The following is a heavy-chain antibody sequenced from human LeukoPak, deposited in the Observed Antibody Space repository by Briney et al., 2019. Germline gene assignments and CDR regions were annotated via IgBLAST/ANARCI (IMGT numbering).Heavy chain of an antibody. V-gene: IGHV4-30-2*01. CDR2: IYHSGST. CDR3: ASAHSSGYWSAEYFQH. J-gene: IGHJ1*01. CDR1: GGSISSGGYS. D-gene: IGHD3-22*01. Sequence: SETLSLTCAVSGGSISSGGYSWSWIRQPPGKGLEWIGSIYHSGSTYYNPSLKSRVTISVHRSKNQFSLNLSSVTAADTAVYYCASAHSSGYWSAEYFQHWGQGTLVTVSS.